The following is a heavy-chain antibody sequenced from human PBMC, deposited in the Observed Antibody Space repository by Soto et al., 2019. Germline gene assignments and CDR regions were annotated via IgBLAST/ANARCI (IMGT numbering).Heavy chain of an antibody. V-gene: IGHV3-30*18. Sequence: GGSLRLSCTASGFTYGAYGMHWVRQSPGKGLDWVALISHDGGKKHYADSVTGRFTVSRDNYKNTMDLQMDSLRSDDSGVYYCVKEGIPSRGGLAAWGQGTTVTVSS. CDR2: ISHDGGKK. J-gene: IGHJ6*02. CDR3: VKEGIPSRGGLAA. D-gene: IGHD3-3*01. CDR1: GFTYGAYG.